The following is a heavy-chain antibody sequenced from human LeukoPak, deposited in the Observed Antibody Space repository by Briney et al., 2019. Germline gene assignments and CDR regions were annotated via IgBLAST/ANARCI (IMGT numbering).Heavy chain of an antibody. D-gene: IGHD1-26*01. CDR2: ISGSGGST. CDR1: GVTFSSYA. V-gene: IGHV3-23*01. J-gene: IGHJ4*02. Sequence: PGGSLRHSCAASGVTFSSYAMTWVRQAPGKGLEWVSTISGSGGSTYYADSVKGRFTISKDNSKNTLYLQMNSLRAEDTAVYYCAKDVGSVIDYFDFWGQGTLVTVSS. CDR3: AKDVGSVIDYFDF.